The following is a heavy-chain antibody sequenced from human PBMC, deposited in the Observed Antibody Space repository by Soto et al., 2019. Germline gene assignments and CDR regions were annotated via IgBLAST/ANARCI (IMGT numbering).Heavy chain of an antibody. D-gene: IGHD3-9*01. CDR2: INPSGGST. Sequence: ASVKVSCKAFGYTFTSYYIHWIRQAPGQGLEWMGIINPSGGSTIYAQKFQGRVSMISDTSTSTVYMAVNSLRSEDTAIYVCAGAEISAGATTTSPGYAYWGQGTLVIVSS. J-gene: IGHJ4*02. CDR3: AGAEISAGATTTSPGYAY. CDR1: GYTFTSYY. V-gene: IGHV1-46*01.